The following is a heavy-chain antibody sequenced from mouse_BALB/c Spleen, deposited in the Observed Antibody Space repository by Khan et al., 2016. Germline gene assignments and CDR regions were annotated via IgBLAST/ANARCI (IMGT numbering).Heavy chain of an antibody. V-gene: IGHV14-3*02. J-gene: IGHJ3*01. D-gene: IGHD2-4*01. CDR3: ARSPYDYDVGFAY. CDR1: GFNIKDTY. Sequence: VQLKQSGAELVKPGASVKLSRTASGFNIKDTYMHWVKQRPEQGLEWIGRIDPANGNTKYDPKFQGKATITADTSSNTAYLQLSSLTSEDTAVYYCARSPYDYDVGFAYWGQGTLVTVSA. CDR2: IDPANGNT.